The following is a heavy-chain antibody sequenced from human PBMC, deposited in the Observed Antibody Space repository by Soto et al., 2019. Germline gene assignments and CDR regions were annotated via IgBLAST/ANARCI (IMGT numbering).Heavy chain of an antibody. Sequence: SVKVSCKASGGTFSSYAISWVRQAPGQGLEWMGGIIPIFGTANYAQKFQGRVTITADKSTSTAYMELSSLRSEDTAVYYCAGRTWSGHWRTVNWFDPWGQGTLVTVSS. D-gene: IGHD3-3*01. CDR3: AGRTWSGHWRTVNWFDP. CDR2: IIPIFGTA. CDR1: GGTFSSYA. V-gene: IGHV1-69*06. J-gene: IGHJ5*02.